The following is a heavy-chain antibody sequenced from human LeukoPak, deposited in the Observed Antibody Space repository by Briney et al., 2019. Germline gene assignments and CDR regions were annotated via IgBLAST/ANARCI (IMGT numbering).Heavy chain of an antibody. D-gene: IGHD6-13*01. Sequence: GGSLRLSCAASGFTFSSYSMNWVRQAPGKGLEWVPSISSSSSYIYYADSVKGRFTISRDNAKNSLYLQMNSLRAEDTAVYYCANHRYSSSWPPNFDYWGQGTLVTVSS. CDR3: ANHRYSSSWPPNFDY. J-gene: IGHJ4*02. V-gene: IGHV3-21*01. CDR2: ISSSSSYI. CDR1: GFTFSSYS.